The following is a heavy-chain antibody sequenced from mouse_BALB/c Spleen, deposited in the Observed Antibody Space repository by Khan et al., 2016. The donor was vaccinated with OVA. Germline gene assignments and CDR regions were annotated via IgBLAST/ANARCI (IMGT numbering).Heavy chain of an antibody. D-gene: IGHD1-1*01. J-gene: IGHJ4*01. Sequence: DLVKPGASVKLSCTASGYTFTSYWINWIKQRPGQGLEYIGLIAPPSGNTYYNEMFKGKATLTADTSSSTASLQLSSLTSEDTAVXFCAEANDDDSSLYAADYWGQGTSVTVSS. CDR3: AEANDDDSSLYAADY. CDR1: GYTFTSYW. V-gene: IGHV1S41*01. CDR2: IAPPSGNT.